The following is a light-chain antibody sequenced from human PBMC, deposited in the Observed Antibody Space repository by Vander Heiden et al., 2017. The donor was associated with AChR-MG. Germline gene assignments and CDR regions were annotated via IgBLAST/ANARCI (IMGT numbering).Light chain of an antibody. J-gene: IGKJ4*01. V-gene: IGKV3D-20*01. Sequence: EIVLTQSPATLSLSPGERATLSCGASQSVRSRFLAWYQQKPGLAPRLLIYDASNRATGIPDRFIGSGSGTDFTLTITRLEPEDFAVYYCQQYVSSPPLTFGGGTRVEL. CDR3: QQYVSSPPLT. CDR1: QSVRSRF. CDR2: DAS.